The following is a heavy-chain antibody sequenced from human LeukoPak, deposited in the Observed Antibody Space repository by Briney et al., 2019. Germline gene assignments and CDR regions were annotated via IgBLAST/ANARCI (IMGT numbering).Heavy chain of an antibody. CDR2: ISGSGGST. CDR1: GNYW. Sequence: GGSLRLSCAASGNYWMHWVRQAPGKGLEWVSSISGSGGSTYYADSVKGRFTISRDNSKNTMYLQMNSLRAEDTAVYYCAKAIGMVVVVGDPFDYWGQGTLVTVSS. CDR3: AKAIGMVVVVGDPFDY. D-gene: IGHD3-22*01. J-gene: IGHJ4*02. V-gene: IGHV3-23*01.